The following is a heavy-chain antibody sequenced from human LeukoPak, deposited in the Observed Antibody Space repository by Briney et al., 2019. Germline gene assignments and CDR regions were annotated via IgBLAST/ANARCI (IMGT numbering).Heavy chain of an antibody. V-gene: IGHV4-38-2*02. CDR3: ARHATTLVVVAATHAFDI. CDR1: GYSISSGYY. Sequence: SETLSLTCTVSGYSISSGYYWGWIRQPPGKGLEWIGYIYYSGSTNYNPSLKSRVTISVDTSKNQFSLKLSSVTAADTAVYYCARHATTLVVVAATHAFDIWGQGTMVTVSS. J-gene: IGHJ3*02. D-gene: IGHD2-15*01. CDR2: IYYSGST.